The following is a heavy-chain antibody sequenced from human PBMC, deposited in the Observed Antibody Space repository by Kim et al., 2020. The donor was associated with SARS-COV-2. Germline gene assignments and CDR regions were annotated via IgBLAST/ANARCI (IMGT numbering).Heavy chain of an antibody. V-gene: IGHV3-74*01. D-gene: IGHD5-12*01. J-gene: IGHJ4*02. CDR3: ARENEMATIHFDY. Sequence: YADSVKGPFTISRDNAKNTLYLQMNSLGAEDTAVYYCARENEMATIHFDYWGQGTLVPVSS.